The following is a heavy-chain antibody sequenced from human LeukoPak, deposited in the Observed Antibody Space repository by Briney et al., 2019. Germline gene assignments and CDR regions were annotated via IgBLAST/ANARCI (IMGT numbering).Heavy chain of an antibody. CDR1: GGTFSSYA. J-gene: IGHJ5*02. CDR2: SILILGIA. Sequence: SVNVSCKASGGTFSSYAISWVRQAPGQGHEWMGRSILILGIANYAQQFQGRVTITADKSTSPAYMELRSLRSEDTAVYYCAFSRRVYDTMTWFDPWGQGTLVTVSS. D-gene: IGHD2-8*01. V-gene: IGHV1-69*04. CDR3: AFSRRVYDTMTWFDP.